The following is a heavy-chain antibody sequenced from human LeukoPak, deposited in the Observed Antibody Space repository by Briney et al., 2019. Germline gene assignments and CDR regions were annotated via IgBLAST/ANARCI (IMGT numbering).Heavy chain of an antibody. CDR3: ARIGYSSSSFDY. CDR1: GFPSNHYW. CDR2: IKEDGSTK. D-gene: IGHD6-6*01. J-gene: IGHJ4*02. V-gene: IGHV3-7*01. Sequence: GGSLRLYCAASGFPSNHYWMSWVRQAPGKGLEWVANIKEDGSTKYYVDSVKGRFTIPRDNARNSVYLQMDSLRAEDVAVYHCARIGYSSSSFDYWGQGTLVTVSS.